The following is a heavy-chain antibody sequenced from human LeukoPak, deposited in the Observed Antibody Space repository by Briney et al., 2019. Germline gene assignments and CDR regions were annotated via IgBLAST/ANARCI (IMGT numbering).Heavy chain of an antibody. D-gene: IGHD3-10*01. CDR2: INAGNGNT. CDR3: AREGRILWFGELTLRY. CDR1: GYTFTSYA. J-gene: IGHJ4*02. Sequence: APVKVSCKASGYTFTSYAMHWVRQAPGQRLEWMGWINAGNGNTKYSQKFQGRVTITRDTSASTAYMELSSLRSEDTAVYYCAREGRILWFGELTLRYWGQGTLVTVSS. V-gene: IGHV1-3*01.